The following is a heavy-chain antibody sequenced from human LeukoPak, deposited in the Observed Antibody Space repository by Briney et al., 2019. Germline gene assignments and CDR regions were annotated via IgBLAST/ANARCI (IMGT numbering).Heavy chain of an antibody. CDR1: GFTLSSYG. J-gene: IGHJ6*03. D-gene: IGHD5-18*01. V-gene: IGHV3-7*01. CDR3: ARESDVNTAMVINYYYYYYMDV. CDR2: IKEDGSKK. Sequence: GSLRLSCGASGFTLSSYGMTWVRQAPGKGLEWVANIKEDGSKKYYVESVRGRFTISRDNAENSLYLQMNSLRAEDTAVYYCARESDVNTAMVINYYYYYYMDVWGKGTTVTVSS.